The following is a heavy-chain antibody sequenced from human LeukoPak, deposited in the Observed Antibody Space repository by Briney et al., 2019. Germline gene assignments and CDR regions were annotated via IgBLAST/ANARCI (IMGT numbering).Heavy chain of an antibody. CDR1: GGSISSSSYY. J-gene: IGHJ5*02. CDR2: IYYSGST. V-gene: IGHV4-39*01. Sequence: KPSENLSLNCTVSGGSISSSSYYWGWIRQPPRKGLEWIWSIYYSGSTYYNPSLKSRVTISVDTSKNQFSLKLSSVTAADTAVYYCARSDNWNYSFWFDPWGQGTLVTVSS. CDR3: ARSDNWNYSFWFDP. D-gene: IGHD1-7*01.